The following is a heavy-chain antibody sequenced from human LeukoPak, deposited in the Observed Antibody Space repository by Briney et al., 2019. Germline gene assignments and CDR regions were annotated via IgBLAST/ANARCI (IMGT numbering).Heavy chain of an antibody. J-gene: IGHJ4*02. Sequence: SVKVSCKASGYTFTGYYMHWVRQAPGQGLEWMGGIIPIFGTANYAQKFQGRVTITADESTSTAYMELSSLRSEDTAVYYCARMAPRDFYGSGRYYFDYWGQGTLVTVSS. D-gene: IGHD3-10*01. CDR3: ARMAPRDFYGSGRYYFDY. V-gene: IGHV1-69*13. CDR2: IIPIFGTA. CDR1: GYTFTGYY.